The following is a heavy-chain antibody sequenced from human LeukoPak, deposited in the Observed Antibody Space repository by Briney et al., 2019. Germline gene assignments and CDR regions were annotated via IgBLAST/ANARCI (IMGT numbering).Heavy chain of an antibody. V-gene: IGHV4-59*01. CDR1: GGSFSGYY. Sequence: SETLSLTCAVYGGSFSGYYWSWIRQPPGKGLEWIGYIYYSGSTNYNPSLKSRVTISVDTSKNQFSLKLSSVTAADTAVYYCARGAQYYSNYYFDSWDQGTLVTVSS. CDR3: ARGAQYYSNYYFDS. J-gene: IGHJ4*02. D-gene: IGHD4-11*01. CDR2: IYYSGST.